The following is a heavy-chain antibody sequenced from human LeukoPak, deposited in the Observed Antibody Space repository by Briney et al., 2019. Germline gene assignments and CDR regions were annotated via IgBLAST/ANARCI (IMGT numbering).Heavy chain of an antibody. D-gene: IGHD3-22*01. V-gene: IGHV3-48*03. CDR3: ARASRGYYDSSGYYRSFDY. CDR1: GLTFSSYE. CDR2: ISSSSSTI. Sequence: GGSLRLSCAASGLTFSSYEMNWVRQAPGKGLEWVSYISSSSSTIYYADSVKGRFTISRDNAKNSLYLQMNSLRAEDTAVYYCARASRGYYDSSGYYRSFDYWGQGTLVTVSS. J-gene: IGHJ4*02.